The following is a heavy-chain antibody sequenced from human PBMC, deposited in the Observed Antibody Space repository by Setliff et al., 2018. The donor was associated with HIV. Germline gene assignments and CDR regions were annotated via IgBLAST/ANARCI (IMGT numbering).Heavy chain of an antibody. CDR3: AKPTSGMYPRAFDL. CDR2: VSPDGYEK. J-gene: IGHJ3*01. D-gene: IGHD1-26*01. Sequence: GGSLRLSCAAFGSGYSTFDMDWVRQTPGKGLEWVADVSPDGYEKRYADFVKGRFTVSRDNSKNILFLQMDSLGAEDTGIYYCAKPTSGMYPRAFDLWGRGTVVTVSS. CDR1: GSGYSTFD. V-gene: IGHV3-23*01.